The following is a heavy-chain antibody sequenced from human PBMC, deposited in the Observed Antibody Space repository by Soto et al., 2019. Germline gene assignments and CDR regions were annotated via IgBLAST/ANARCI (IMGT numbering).Heavy chain of an antibody. Sequence: GESLKISCKASGYSFINYWIGWVRQMPGKGLEWMGIIYPGDSDTRYSPSFQGQVTISADESISTAYLQWSSLKASDTAMYYCATASDWAFDYSGQGTVVTVSS. CDR2: IYPGDSDT. CDR3: ATASDWAFDY. V-gene: IGHV5-51*01. J-gene: IGHJ4*02. CDR1: GYSFINYW. D-gene: IGHD3-9*01.